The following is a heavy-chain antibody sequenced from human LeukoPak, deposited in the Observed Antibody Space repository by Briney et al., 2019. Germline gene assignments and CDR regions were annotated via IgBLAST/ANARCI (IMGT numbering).Heavy chain of an antibody. CDR1: GGSISSGSYY. V-gene: IGHV4-61*02. J-gene: IGHJ2*01. Sequence: SQTLSLTCTVSGGSISSGSYYWSWLRQPAGRGLEWIGRIYTSGSTNYNPSLKSRVTISVDTSKNQFSLKLSSVTAADTAVYYCASSEMATIWYFDLWGRGTLVTVSS. CDR3: ASSEMATIWYFDL. D-gene: IGHD5-24*01. CDR2: IYTSGST.